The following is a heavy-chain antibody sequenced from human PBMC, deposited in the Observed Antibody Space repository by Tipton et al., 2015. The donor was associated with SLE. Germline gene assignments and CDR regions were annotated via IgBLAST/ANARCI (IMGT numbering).Heavy chain of an antibody. CDR3: ARDPLYFYYYYYMDV. V-gene: IGHV3-30*04. CDR2: ISYDGSNK. J-gene: IGHJ6*03. CDR1: GFTFSSYA. Sequence: SLRLSCAASGFTFSSYAMHWVRQAPGKGLEWVAVISYDGSNKYYADSVKGRFTISRDNAKNSLYLQMNSLRAEDTAVYYCARDPLYFYYYYYMDVWGKGTTVTVSS.